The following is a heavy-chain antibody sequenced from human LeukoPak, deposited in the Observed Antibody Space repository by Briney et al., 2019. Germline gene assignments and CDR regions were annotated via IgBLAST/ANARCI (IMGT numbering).Heavy chain of an antibody. V-gene: IGHV4-59*11. CDR1: GGSISSHY. J-gene: IGHJ4*02. CDR3: ATIKRGNIFGFFDF. CDR2: VLDNVRT. D-gene: IGHD5-18*01. Sequence: PSETLSLTCTVSGGSISSHYWSWVRQPPGKGLEWIGYVLDNVRTKDNPSLNSRFTLSADTSKNQFSLRLTSVTAADTAEYYCATIKRGNIFGFFDFWGQGILVTVSS.